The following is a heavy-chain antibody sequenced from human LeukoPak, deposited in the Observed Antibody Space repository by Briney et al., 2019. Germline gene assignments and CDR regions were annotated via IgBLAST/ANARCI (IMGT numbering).Heavy chain of an antibody. J-gene: IGHJ3*02. D-gene: IGHD4-17*01. Sequence: GGSLRLSCAASGFIVSSNYMSWVRQAPGKGLEWVSIIYSGGSTYYADAVKGRFTISRDNSKNTLYLQMNSLRAEDTAVYYCARHLSGDDIWGQGTMVTVSS. CDR2: IYSGGST. CDR1: GFIVSSNY. CDR3: ARHLSGDDI. V-gene: IGHV3-53*01.